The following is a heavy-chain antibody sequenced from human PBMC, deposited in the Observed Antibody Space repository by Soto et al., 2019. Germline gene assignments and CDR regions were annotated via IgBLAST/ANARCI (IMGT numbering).Heavy chain of an antibody. CDR2: INPNSGVA. D-gene: IGHD5-12*01. CDR3: ARQGSGSEYPQYFYYGMDV. V-gene: IGHV1-2*02. Sequence: QVQLVQSGAEVEKPGASVKVSCKTSGYTFTAYYIHWVGQAPGQGLEWMGWINPNSGVANYAQNFQGRVTMTRDTSISTVYMELSKMRSEDTTVYYCARQGSGSEYPQYFYYGMDVWGQGTTVAASS. CDR1: GYTFTAYY. J-gene: IGHJ6*02.